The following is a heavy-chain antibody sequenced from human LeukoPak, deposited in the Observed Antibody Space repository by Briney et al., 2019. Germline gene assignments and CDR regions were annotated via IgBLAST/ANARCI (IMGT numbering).Heavy chain of an antibody. CDR3: AKVSVRYSSGWYLPIYYYYGMDV. J-gene: IGHJ6*02. V-gene: IGHV3-30*18. D-gene: IGHD6-19*01. CDR2: ISYDGSNK. Sequence: PGGSLRLSCAATGFTFSSYGMQWVRQAPGKGLEWVAVISYDGSNKYYADSVKGRFTISRDNSKNTLYLQMNSLRAEDTAVYYCAKVSVRYSSGWYLPIYYYYGMDVWGQGTTVTVSS. CDR1: GFTFSSYG.